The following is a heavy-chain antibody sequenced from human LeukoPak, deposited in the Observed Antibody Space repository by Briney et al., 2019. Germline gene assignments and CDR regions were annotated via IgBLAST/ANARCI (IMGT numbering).Heavy chain of an antibody. CDR1: GFTFSSYG. CDR2: IWYDGSNK. CDR3: ANNFDY. V-gene: IGHV3-33*06. Sequence: GRSLRLSCAASGFTFSSYGMRWVRQAPGKGLEWVAAIWYDGSNKYYADSVKGRFTISRDNSKNMLYLQMNSLRAEDTAVYYCANNFDYWGQGTLVTVSS. J-gene: IGHJ4*02.